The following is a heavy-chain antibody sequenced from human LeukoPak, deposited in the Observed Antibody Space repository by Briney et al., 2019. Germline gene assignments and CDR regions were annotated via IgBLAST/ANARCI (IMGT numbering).Heavy chain of an antibody. J-gene: IGHJ5*02. V-gene: IGHV3-74*01. CDR3: AQRSRELLT. D-gene: IGHD1-26*01. Sequence: GGSLRLSCAASGFTFSSYWMHWVRHAPGKGLVWVSRINSDGSSTSYADSVKGRFAISRDNSKNTLFLQMNSLRAEDTAIYYCAQRSRELLTWGQGTLVTVSS. CDR1: GFTFSSYW. CDR2: INSDGSST.